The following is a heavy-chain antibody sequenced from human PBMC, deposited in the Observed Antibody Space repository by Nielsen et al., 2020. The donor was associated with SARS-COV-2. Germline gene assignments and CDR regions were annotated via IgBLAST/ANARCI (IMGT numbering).Heavy chain of an antibody. CDR3: ARDWSRAADV. Sequence: GESLKISCAASGFTFSSYAMHWVRQAPGKGLEWVAVISYDGSNKYYADSVKGRFTISRDNSKNTLYLQMNSLRAEDTAVYYCARDWSRAADVWGQGTMVTVSS. CDR1: GFTFSSYA. J-gene: IGHJ3*01. D-gene: IGHD2-15*01. CDR2: ISYDGSNK. V-gene: IGHV3-30-3*01.